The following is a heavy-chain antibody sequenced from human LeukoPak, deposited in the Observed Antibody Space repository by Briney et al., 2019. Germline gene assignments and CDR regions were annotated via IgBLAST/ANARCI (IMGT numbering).Heavy chain of an antibody. CDR2: IIPIFGTA. V-gene: IGHV1-69*13. Sequence: ASVKVSCKASGGTFSSYAISWVRQAPGQGLEWMGGIIPIFGTASYAQKFQGRVTITGDESTSTAYMELSSLRSEDTAVYYCARDHIVVVPAAIGDWFDPWGQGTLVTVSS. CDR1: GGTFSSYA. D-gene: IGHD2-2*01. J-gene: IGHJ5*02. CDR3: ARDHIVVVPAAIGDWFDP.